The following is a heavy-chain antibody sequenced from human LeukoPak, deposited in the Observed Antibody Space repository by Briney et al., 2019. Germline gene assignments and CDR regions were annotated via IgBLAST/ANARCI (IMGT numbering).Heavy chain of an antibody. CDR2: ISGSGGST. V-gene: IGHV3-23*01. J-gene: IGHJ6*03. CDR1: RFTFNTYA. D-gene: IGHD1-7*01. Sequence: PGGSLRLSCAASRFTFNTYAMSWVRQAPGKGLEWVSAISGSGGSTYYADSVKGRFTISRDNSKNTLYLQMNSLRAEDTAVYYCAKPGTDSSFDYYYYMDVWGKGTTVTVSS. CDR3: AKPGTDSSFDYYYYMDV.